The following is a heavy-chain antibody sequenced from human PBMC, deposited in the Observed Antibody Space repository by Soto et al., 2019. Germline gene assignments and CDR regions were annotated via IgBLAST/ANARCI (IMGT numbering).Heavy chain of an antibody. CDR3: ARGCKDGDYLARPYYFDY. Sequence: SETLSLTCAVYGGSFSGYYWSWIRQPPGKGLEWIGEINHSGSTNYNPSLKSRVTISVDTSKNQFSLKLSSVTAADTAVYYCARGCKDGDYLARPYYFDYWGQGTLVTVSS. V-gene: IGHV4-34*01. D-gene: IGHD4-17*01. CDR1: GGSFSGYY. J-gene: IGHJ4*02. CDR2: INHSGST.